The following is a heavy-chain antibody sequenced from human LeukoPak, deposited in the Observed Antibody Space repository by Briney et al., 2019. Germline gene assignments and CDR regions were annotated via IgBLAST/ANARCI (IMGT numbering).Heavy chain of an antibody. V-gene: IGHV3-21*06. CDR1: GFSFNYYA. J-gene: IGHJ4*02. CDR2: IDSSSRNI. Sequence: GESLKISCAASGFSFNYYAMNWVRQAPGKGLEWVSSIDSSSRNIYYADSVKGRFTISRDNAKNSLYLQMNSLRAEDSALYYCAREGVGGYSQAFDYWGQGTLVTVSS. CDR3: AREGVGGYSQAFDY. D-gene: IGHD5-18*01.